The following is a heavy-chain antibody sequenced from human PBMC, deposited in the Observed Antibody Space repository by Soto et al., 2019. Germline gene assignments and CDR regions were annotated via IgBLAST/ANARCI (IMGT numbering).Heavy chain of an antibody. V-gene: IGHV3-30*18. CDR3: AKDISGSYPVYYFDY. Sequence: PGGSLRLSCAASGFTFSSYGMHWVRQAPGKGLEWVAVISYDGSNKYYADSVKGRFTISRDNSKNTLYLQMNSLRAEDTAVYYCAKDISGSYPVYYFDYWGQGTLVTVSS. D-gene: IGHD1-26*01. CDR2: ISYDGSNK. J-gene: IGHJ4*02. CDR1: GFTFSSYG.